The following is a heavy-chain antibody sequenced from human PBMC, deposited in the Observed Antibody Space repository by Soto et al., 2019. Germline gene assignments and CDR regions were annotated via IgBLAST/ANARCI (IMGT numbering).Heavy chain of an antibody. CDR2: IYYSGST. V-gene: IGHV4-39*01. CDR3: ARLLGVVVITTFGRFDP. J-gene: IGHJ5*02. D-gene: IGHD3-22*01. CDR1: GGSISSSSYY. Sequence: KTSETLSLTCTVSGGSISSSSYYWGWIRQPPGKGLEWIGSIYYSGSTYYNPSLKSRVTISVDTSKNQFSLKLSSVTAADTAVYYCARLLGVVVITTFGRFDPWGQGTLVTVSS.